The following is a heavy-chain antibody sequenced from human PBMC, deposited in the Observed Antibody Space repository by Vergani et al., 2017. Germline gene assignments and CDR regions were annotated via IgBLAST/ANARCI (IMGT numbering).Heavy chain of an antibody. CDR3: ARGPAVAGGDYYYYGMDV. CDR2: INPSGGST. V-gene: IGHV1-46*01. D-gene: IGHD6-19*01. J-gene: IGHJ6*02. CDR1: GYTFTSYY. Sequence: QVQLVQSGAEVKKPGASVKVSCKASGYTFTSYYMHWVRQAPGQGLEWMGIINPSGGSTSYAQKFQGRVTITRDTSASTAYMELRSLRSEDTAVYYGARGPAVAGGDYYYYGMDVWGQGTTVTVSS.